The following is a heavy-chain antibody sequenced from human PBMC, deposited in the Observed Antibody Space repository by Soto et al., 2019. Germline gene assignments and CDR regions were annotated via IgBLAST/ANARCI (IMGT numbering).Heavy chain of an antibody. D-gene: IGHD3-3*01. CDR3: ARGIFGVVTKPPL. CDR2: INHSGST. V-gene: IGHV4-34*01. CDR1: GGSFSGYY. Sequence: SETLSLTCAVYGGSFSGYYWSWIRQPPGKGLEWIGEINHSGSTNYNPSLKSRVTISVDTSKNQFSLKLSSVTAADTAVYYCARGIFGVVTKPPLWGQGTLVTVSS. J-gene: IGHJ4*02.